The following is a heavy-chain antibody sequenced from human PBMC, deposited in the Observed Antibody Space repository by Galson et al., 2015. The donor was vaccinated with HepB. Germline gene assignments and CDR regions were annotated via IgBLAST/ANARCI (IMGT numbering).Heavy chain of an antibody. J-gene: IGHJ5*02. CDR3: ARDHLGWFGVVSRFDP. Sequence: SVKVSCKASGYTFTSYAMHWVRQAPGQRLEWMGWINAGNGNTKYSQKFQGRVTITRDTSASTAYMELSSLRSEDTAVYYCARDHLGWFGVVSRFDPWGQGTLVTVSS. CDR2: INAGNGNT. V-gene: IGHV1-3*01. D-gene: IGHD3-3*01. CDR1: GYTFTSYA.